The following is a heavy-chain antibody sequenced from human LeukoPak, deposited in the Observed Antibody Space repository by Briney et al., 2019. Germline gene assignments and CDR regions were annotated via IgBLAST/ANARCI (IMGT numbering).Heavy chain of an antibody. CDR3: ARDSGGEELDY. J-gene: IGHJ4*02. CDR2: MNPNSGNT. CDR1: GGTFSSYA. Sequence: ASVKVSCKASGGTFSSYAISWVRQAPGQGLEWMGWMNPNSGNTGYAQKLQGRVTMTTDTSTSTAYMELRSLRSDDTAVYYCARDSGGEELDYWGQGTLVTVSS. V-gene: IGHV1-18*01. D-gene: IGHD3-16*01.